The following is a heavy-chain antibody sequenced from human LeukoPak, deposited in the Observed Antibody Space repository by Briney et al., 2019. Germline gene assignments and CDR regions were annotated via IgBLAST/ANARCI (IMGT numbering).Heavy chain of an antibody. D-gene: IGHD2-15*01. CDR2: IRDKASGGTT. CDR1: GFTFGDYA. V-gene: IGHV3-49*03. J-gene: IGHJ4*02. CDR3: TRDRIMTDF. Sequence: GGSLRLSCTASGFTFGDYAMSWFRQAPGKGLEWVSFIRDKASGGTTEHAASVRGRFTTSRDDSKSIAYLQMNSLKTEDTALYYCTRDRIMTDFWGQGTLVTVSS.